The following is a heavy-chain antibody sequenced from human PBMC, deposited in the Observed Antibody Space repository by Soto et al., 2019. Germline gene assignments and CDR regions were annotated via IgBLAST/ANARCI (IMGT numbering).Heavy chain of an antibody. D-gene: IGHD3-22*01. CDR2: ISYDGSNK. CDR3: AKDRDSSGYYYVEPGDEFDP. J-gene: IGHJ5*02. V-gene: IGHV3-30*18. Sequence: GGSLRLSCAASGFTFSSYGMHWVRQAPGKGLEWVAVISYDGSNKYYADSVKGRFTISRDNSKNTLYLQMNSLRAEDTAVYYCAKDRDSSGYYYVEPGDEFDPWGQGTLVTVSS. CDR1: GFTFSSYG.